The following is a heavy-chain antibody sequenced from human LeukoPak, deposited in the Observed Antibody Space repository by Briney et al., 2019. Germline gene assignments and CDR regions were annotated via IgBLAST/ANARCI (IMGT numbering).Heavy chain of an antibody. CDR1: GFTFSSYA. J-gene: IGHJ4*02. CDR3: ARDPPGYSSSWYYFDY. Sequence: GGSLRLSCAASGFTFSSYAMHWVRQAPGKGLEWVAVISYDGSNKYYADSVKGRFTISRDNSKNTLYLQMNSLRAEDTAVYYCARDPPGYSSSWYYFDYWGQGTLVTVSS. CDR2: ISYDGSNK. D-gene: IGHD6-13*01. V-gene: IGHV3-30-3*01.